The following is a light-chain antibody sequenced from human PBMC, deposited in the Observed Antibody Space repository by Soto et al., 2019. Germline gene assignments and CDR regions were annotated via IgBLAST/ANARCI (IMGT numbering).Light chain of an antibody. CDR3: HQYNSYHT. Sequence: DIQLTQSPSTLSASVGDRVAITCRASQSISTYLAWYQQKPGKAPKLLIYKASSLESGVPSRLSGSGSGAEFTLTIRSLQPDDFATYYCHQYNSYHTFGQGTRLEIK. CDR2: KAS. J-gene: IGKJ5*01. V-gene: IGKV1-5*03. CDR1: QSISTY.